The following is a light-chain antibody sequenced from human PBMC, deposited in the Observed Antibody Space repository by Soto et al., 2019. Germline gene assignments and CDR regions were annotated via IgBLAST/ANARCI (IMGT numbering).Light chain of an antibody. CDR1: QSVTSSH. CDR2: DAS. CDR3: QHYGYSTWT. V-gene: IGKV3-20*01. J-gene: IGKJ1*01. Sequence: EIVLTQSPGTLSVSPGERATLSCRASQSVTSSHLAWFQQKPGQAPRLLIFDASSRATGIPDRFSGGGSGTVFSITIRRLEAEDFAVYYCQHYGYSTWTFVQGTNVEIK.